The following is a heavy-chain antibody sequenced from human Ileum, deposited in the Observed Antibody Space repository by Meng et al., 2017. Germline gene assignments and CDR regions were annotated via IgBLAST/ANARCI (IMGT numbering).Heavy chain of an antibody. CDR3: TNDRLNH. Sequence: EVQLVESGGGLAPPGGSLSLSCAASGFTFTDHWMPWVRQGPGKGLVWVSRINPDGSNPTYADSVKGRFTISRDNAKNTVYLQMNSLRAEDSALYYCTNDRLNHWGQGALVTVSS. J-gene: IGHJ1*01. D-gene: IGHD1-1*01. V-gene: IGHV3-74*01. CDR2: INPDGSNP. CDR1: GFTFTDHW.